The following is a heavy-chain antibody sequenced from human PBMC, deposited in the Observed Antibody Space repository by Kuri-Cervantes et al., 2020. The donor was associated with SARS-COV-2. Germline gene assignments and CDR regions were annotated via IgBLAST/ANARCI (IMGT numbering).Heavy chain of an antibody. CDR2: ISYDGGNE. D-gene: IGHD2-15*01. V-gene: IGHV3-30*03. CDR3: ARDGGKGRGPGLYYWYFNL. Sequence: GGSLRLSCAASGFTFSNYGIHWVRQAPGKGLEWVAVISYDGGNEYYADSVKGRFTISRDNSKNTLYLQMNSLRPEDTAVYYCARDGGKGRGPGLYYWYFNLWGRGTLVTVSS. CDR1: GFTFSNYG. J-gene: IGHJ2*01.